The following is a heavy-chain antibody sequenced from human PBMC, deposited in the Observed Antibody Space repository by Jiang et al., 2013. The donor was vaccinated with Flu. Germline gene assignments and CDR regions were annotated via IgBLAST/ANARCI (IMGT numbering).Heavy chain of an antibody. Sequence: GGLVQPGGSLRLSCVPPEFNVSNNYMSWVRQAPGKGLEWVSVIYGGGATYYADSVKGRFTISRDNSKNTMYLQMNSLRAEDTAVYYCARRFSNSGLDYWGQGTLVTVSS. J-gene: IGHJ4*02. V-gene: IGHV3-66*01. CDR2: IYGGGAT. D-gene: IGHD6-6*01. CDR3: ARRFSNSGLDY. CDR1: EFNVSNNY.